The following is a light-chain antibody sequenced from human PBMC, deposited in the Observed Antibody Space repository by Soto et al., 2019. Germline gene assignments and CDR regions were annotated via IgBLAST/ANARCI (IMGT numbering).Light chain of an antibody. V-gene: IGKV1-39*01. CDR3: QQSYSSPPWT. J-gene: IGKJ1*01. CDR2: RAS. Sequence: DIHVTQSRSSLSASVGDRVTISCRASQTISTFLNWYQQKPGTAPRLLIYRASSVNSGVPPRFSGSGSGRDFTLTISSLRPEDIATYFCQQSYSSPPWTFGQGTKVDIK. CDR1: QTISTF.